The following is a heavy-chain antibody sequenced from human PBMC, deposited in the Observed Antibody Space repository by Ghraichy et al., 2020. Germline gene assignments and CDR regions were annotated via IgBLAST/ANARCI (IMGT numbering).Heavy chain of an antibody. CDR3: AYSELHDFGDEVWGNWFGP. Sequence: SGPTLVKPTQTLTLTCTFSGFSLNSNEVGVGWIRQSPGKALEWLALVHWDNEKHYNPSLKGRLTITKDTSKNQVVLVLTEMDPVDTATYFCAYSELHDFGDEVWGNWFGPWGHGHLVVVAS. CDR1: GFSLNSNEVG. J-gene: IGHJ5*02. V-gene: IGHV2-5*02. D-gene: IGHD4-17*01. CDR2: VHWDNEK.